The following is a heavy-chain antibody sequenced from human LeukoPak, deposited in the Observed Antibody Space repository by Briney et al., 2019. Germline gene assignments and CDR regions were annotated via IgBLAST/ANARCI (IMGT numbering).Heavy chain of an antibody. CDR1: GFTFSSYD. Sequence: GGSLRLSCAASGFTFSSYDMNWVRQAPGKGLEWVSYISSSRGTIYYADSVKGRFTISRDNAKNSLYLQMNSLRAEDTAVYYCARKGAXXXDYWGQGTLXTVSS. CDR2: ISSSRGTI. V-gene: IGHV3-48*01. D-gene: IGHD3-16*01. CDR3: ARKGAXXXDY. J-gene: IGHJ4*02.